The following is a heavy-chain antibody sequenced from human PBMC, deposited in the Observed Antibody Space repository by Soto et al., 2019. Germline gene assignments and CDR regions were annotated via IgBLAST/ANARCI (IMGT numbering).Heavy chain of an antibody. Sequence: QVQLVESGGGVVQPGKSLRLSCAASGFSFSIYAMHWVRQAPGKGLEWVVVIWYDGSNKYYADSLKGRFHFSIDNSQTTVYLQMNSLRAEDKAVYYCTRDPYGGSRYYFDSWGQGTLVTVSS. CDR1: GFSFSIYA. J-gene: IGHJ4*02. D-gene: IGHD1-26*01. CDR3: TRDPYGGSRYYFDS. CDR2: IWYDGSNK. V-gene: IGHV3-33*01.